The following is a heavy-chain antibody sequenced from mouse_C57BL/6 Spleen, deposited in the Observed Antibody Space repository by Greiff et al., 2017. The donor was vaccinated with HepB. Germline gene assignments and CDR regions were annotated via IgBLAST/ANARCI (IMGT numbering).Heavy chain of an antibody. CDR3: ARFITTAVEAYYAMDY. Sequence: QVQLQQPGAELVKPGASVKLSCKASGYTFTSYWMQWVKQRPGQGLEWIGEIDPSDSYTNYTQKFKGKATLTVDTSSSTAYMQPSSLTSEDCAVQYWARFITTAVEAYYAMDYWGQGTSVTVSS. D-gene: IGHD1-1*01. V-gene: IGHV1-50*01. J-gene: IGHJ4*01. CDR1: GYTFTSYW. CDR2: IDPSDSYT.